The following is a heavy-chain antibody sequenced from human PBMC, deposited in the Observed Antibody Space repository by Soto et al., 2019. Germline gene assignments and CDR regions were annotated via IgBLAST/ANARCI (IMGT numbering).Heavy chain of an antibody. CDR1: GFTFSSYW. J-gene: IGHJ4*02. V-gene: IGHV3-74*01. CDR2: INSDGSST. Sequence: GGSLRLSCAASGFTFSSYWMHWVRQAPGKGLVWVSRINSDGSSTSYADSVKGRFTISRDNAKNTLYLQMNSLRAEDTAVYYCARGPFMITFGGVIPKEVGYRGQGTLVTVSS. D-gene: IGHD3-16*02. CDR3: ARGPFMITFGGVIPKEVGY.